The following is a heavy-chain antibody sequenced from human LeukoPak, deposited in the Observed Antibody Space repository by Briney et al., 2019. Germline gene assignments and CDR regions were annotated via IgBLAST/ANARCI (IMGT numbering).Heavy chain of an antibody. CDR3: ARDRDGPNCYMDV. Sequence: GGSLRLSRAASGFSFSTYWMVWVREVPEKGLEGVSRIKSDGTGATYAASVNGRFTISRDNAEKTLYLQMNSLRAEDTAIYYCARDRDGPNCYMDVWGKGTTVTVSS. V-gene: IGHV3-74*01. J-gene: IGHJ6*03. CDR2: IKSDGTGA. D-gene: IGHD5-24*01. CDR1: GFSFSTYW.